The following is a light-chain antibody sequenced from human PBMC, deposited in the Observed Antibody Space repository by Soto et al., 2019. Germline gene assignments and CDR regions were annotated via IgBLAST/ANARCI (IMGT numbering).Light chain of an antibody. CDR2: APS. J-gene: IGKJ1*01. V-gene: IGKV1-39*01. CDR3: QQSYSTPWT. CDR1: QSISSY. Sequence: DIQMTQSPSSLSASVGDRVTITCRASQSISSYLNWYQQKPGKAPKLLIYAPSSLQSGVPSRFSSSGSGTDFTLTISSLQPEDFATYYCQQSYSTPWTFGQGTKVEIK.